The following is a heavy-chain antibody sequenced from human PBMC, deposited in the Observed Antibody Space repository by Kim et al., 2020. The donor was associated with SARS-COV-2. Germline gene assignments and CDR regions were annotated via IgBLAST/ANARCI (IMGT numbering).Heavy chain of an antibody. CDR1: GFTFSSYS. D-gene: IGHD6-19*01. J-gene: IGHJ4*02. Sequence: GGSLRLSCAASGFTFSSYSMNWVRQAPGKGLEWVSSISSSSSYIYYADSVKGRFTISRDNAKNSLYLQMNSLRAEDTAVYYCARGSAIEQWLVRGGIYFDYWGQGTLVTVSS. V-gene: IGHV3-21*01. CDR3: ARGSAIEQWLVRGGIYFDY. CDR2: ISSSSSYI.